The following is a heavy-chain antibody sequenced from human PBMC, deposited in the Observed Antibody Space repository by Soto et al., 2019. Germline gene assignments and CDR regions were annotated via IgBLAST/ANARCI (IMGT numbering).Heavy chain of an antibody. CDR1: GYTFTNFG. Sequence: QVHLVQSGAEVKKPGASVNVSCKASGYTFTNFGLNWVRQAPGQGLEWMDWISPYNGKTDYAQKVQGRVTVTTDTSTATAYMEMSSLTSDDTAVYYCARQPGVVGTADLYGMDVWGQGTTVTVSS. CDR3: ARQPGVVGTADLYGMDV. D-gene: IGHD2-21*02. J-gene: IGHJ6*02. V-gene: IGHV1-18*01. CDR2: ISPYNGKT.